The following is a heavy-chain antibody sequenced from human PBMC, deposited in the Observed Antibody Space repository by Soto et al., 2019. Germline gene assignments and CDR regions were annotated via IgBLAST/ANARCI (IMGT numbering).Heavy chain of an antibody. CDR3: ARRYGGAVDY. CDR1: GGSISNYY. CDR2: IYFSGST. D-gene: IGHD3-10*01. Sequence: QVQLQESGPGLVKPSETLPLTCTVSGGSISNYYWSWIRQPPGKGLEWIGYIYFSGSTNYNPSLKSRVTLSVDTSKNQFSLKLSSVTAADTAVYYCARRYGGAVDYWGQGTLVTVSS. J-gene: IGHJ4*02. V-gene: IGHV4-59*08.